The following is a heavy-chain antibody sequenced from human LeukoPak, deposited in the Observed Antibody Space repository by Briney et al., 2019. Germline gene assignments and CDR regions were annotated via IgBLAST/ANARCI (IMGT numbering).Heavy chain of an antibody. CDR1: GFTFNNYA. D-gene: IGHD3-22*01. Sequence: GGSLRLSCTASGFTFNNYAMYWVRQAPRKGLEWVAGIFGSGGSAHYADSVKGRFTISRDNSKNTVYLQMDSLRGEDTAVYYCAKTTTGYSSGQYPGWPADHWGQGALVTVSS. V-gene: IGHV3-23*01. CDR2: IFGSGGSA. CDR3: AKTTTGYSSGQYPGWPADH. J-gene: IGHJ4*02.